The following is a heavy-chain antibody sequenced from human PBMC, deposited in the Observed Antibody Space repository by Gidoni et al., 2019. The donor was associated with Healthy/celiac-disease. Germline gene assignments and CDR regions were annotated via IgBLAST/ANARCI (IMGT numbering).Heavy chain of an antibody. CDR3: AVGEAGFNDAFDI. CDR1: GGSISSSSYY. CDR2: IYYSGST. V-gene: IGHV4-39*01. D-gene: IGHD3-16*01. J-gene: IGHJ3*02. Sequence: QLQLQESGPGLVKPSETLSLTCTVSGGSISSSSYYWGWSRPPPGKGLEWIGSIYYSGSTYYNPSLKSRVTISVDTSKNQFSLKLSSVTAADTAVYYCAVGEAGFNDAFDIWGQGTMVTVSS.